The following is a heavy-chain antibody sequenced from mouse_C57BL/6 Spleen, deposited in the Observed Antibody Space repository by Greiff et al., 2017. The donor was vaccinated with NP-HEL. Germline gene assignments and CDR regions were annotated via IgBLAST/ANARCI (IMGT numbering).Heavy chain of an antibody. V-gene: IGHV14-1*01. D-gene: IGHD2-4*01. CDR1: GFNIKDYY. CDR3: TTDPPMITSAY. J-gene: IGHJ3*01. CDR2: IDPEDGDT. Sequence: EVQLQQSGAELVRPGASVKLSCTASGFNIKDYYMHWVKQRPEQGLEWIGRIDPEDGDTEYAPKFQGKATMTADTSSNTAYLQLSSLTSEDTAVYYCTTDPPMITSAYWGQGTLVTVSA.